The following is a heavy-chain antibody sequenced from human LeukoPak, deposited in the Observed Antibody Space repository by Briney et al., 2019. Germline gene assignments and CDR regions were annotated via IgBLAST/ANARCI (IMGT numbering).Heavy chain of an antibody. CDR2: INHSGST. Sequence: SETLSLTCAVYGGSFSGYYWSWIRQPPGKGLEWIGEINHSGSTNYNPSLKSRVTISVDTSKNQFSLKLSSVAAADTAVYYCARGIRRSWLPLNWFDPWGQGTLVTVSS. V-gene: IGHV4-34*01. D-gene: IGHD5-12*01. J-gene: IGHJ5*02. CDR1: GGSFSGYY. CDR3: ARGIRRSWLPLNWFDP.